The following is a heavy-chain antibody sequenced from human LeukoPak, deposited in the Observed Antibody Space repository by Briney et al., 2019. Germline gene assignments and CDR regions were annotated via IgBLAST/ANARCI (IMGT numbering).Heavy chain of an antibody. V-gene: IGHV3-7*01. CDR1: GFTISGSF. D-gene: IGHD5-12*01. CDR2: IKQDGSQT. CDR3: AREWMGFDI. J-gene: IGHJ3*02. Sequence: PGGSLRLSCVASGFTISGSFMSWVRQVPGKGLEWVTNIKQDGSQTYYIDSVKGRFTISRDNAKNSLYLQMNSLRAEDTAVYYRAREWMGFDIWGQGTMVTVSS.